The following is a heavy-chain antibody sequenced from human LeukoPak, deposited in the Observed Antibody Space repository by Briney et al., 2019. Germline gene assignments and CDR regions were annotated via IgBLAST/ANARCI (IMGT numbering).Heavy chain of an antibody. V-gene: IGHV4-39*01. D-gene: IGHD3-10*01. CDR1: GGSISSYY. Sequence: SETLSLTCTVSGGSISSYYWGWIRQPPGKGLEWIGSIYYSGSTYYNPSLKSRVTISVDTSKNQFSLKLSSVTAADTAVYYCARQTRGLLWFGRDKVGGRTRYFDLWGRGTLVTVSS. CDR3: ARQTRGLLWFGRDKVGGRTRYFDL. J-gene: IGHJ2*01. CDR2: IYYSGST.